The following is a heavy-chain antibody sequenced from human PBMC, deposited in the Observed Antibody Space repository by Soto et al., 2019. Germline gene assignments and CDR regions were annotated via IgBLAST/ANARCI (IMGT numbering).Heavy chain of an antibody. Sequence: ASVKVSCKASGYTFFTYDISWVRQAPGQGLEWMGWISTYSGDTKYAQKFQGRVTMTTDTSTTTAYLELRSLRSDDTAVYYCARHHGPTTSENWFYPWGQGTPVTVSS. CDR2: ISTYSGDT. J-gene: IGHJ5*02. CDR1: GYTFFTYD. V-gene: IGHV1-18*01. D-gene: IGHD5-12*01. CDR3: ARHHGPTTSENWFYP.